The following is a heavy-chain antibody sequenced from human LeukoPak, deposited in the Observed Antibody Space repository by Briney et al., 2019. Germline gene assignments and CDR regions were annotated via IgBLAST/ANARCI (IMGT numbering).Heavy chain of an antibody. CDR3: ARGRTGVGATLKDFDY. V-gene: IGHV3-11*06. J-gene: IGHJ4*02. Sequence: GGSLRLSCAASGFTFSDYYMSWIRQAPGKGLEWVSSISSSSSYIYYADSVKGRFTISRDNAKNSLYLQMNSLRAEDTAVYYCARGRTGVGATLKDFDYWGQGTLVTVSS. CDR1: GFTFSDYY. D-gene: IGHD1-26*01. CDR2: ISSSSSYI.